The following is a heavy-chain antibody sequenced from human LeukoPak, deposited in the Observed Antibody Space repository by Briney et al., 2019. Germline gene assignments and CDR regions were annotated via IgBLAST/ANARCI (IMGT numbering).Heavy chain of an antibody. D-gene: IGHD3-3*01. V-gene: IGHV3-9*01. J-gene: IGHJ3*02. Sequence: GGSLRLSCAASGFTFDDYAMHWVRQAPGKGLEWVSGISWNSGSIGYADSVKGRFTISRDNAKNSLYLQMNSLRAEDTALYYCAKDMDVGSFGAFDIWGQGTMVTVSS. CDR2: ISWNSGSI. CDR1: GFTFDDYA. CDR3: AKDMDVGSFGAFDI.